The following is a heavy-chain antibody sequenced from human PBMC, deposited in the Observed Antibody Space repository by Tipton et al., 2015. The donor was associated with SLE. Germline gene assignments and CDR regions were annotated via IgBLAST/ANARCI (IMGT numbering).Heavy chain of an antibody. J-gene: IGHJ6*02. V-gene: IGHV6-1*01. CDR3: AREEQLVYQFYSGMDV. CDR2: TYYRSKWYN. Sequence: GLVKPSQTLSLTCGISGDSVSSNSAAWNWIRQSPSRGLEWLGRTYYRSKWYNDYAISVKSRITINPDTSRNHFSLHLNSVTPEDTAVYYCAREEQLVYQFYSGMDVWGHGTTVTVSS. D-gene: IGHD6-13*01. CDR1: GDSVSSNSAA.